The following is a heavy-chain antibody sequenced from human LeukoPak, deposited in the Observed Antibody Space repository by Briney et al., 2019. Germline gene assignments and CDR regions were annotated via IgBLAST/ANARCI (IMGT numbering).Heavy chain of an antibody. D-gene: IGHD4-11*01. CDR1: GFTFSSYW. CDR2: IKQDGSEK. J-gene: IGHJ6*03. CDR3: ARDKTVTAHYYYYYYMDV. V-gene: IGHV3-7*01. Sequence: GGSLTLSCAASGFTFSSYWMSWVRQAPGKGLAWVANIKQDGSEKYYVDSVKGRFTISRDNAKNSLYLQMNSLRAEDTAVYYCARDKTVTAHYYYYYYMDVWGKGTTVTISS.